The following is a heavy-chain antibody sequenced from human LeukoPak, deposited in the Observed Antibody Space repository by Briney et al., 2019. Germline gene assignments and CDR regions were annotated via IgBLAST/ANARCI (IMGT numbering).Heavy chain of an antibody. V-gene: IGHV3-48*03. J-gene: IGHJ3*02. D-gene: IGHD1-14*01. Sequence: GGSLRLSCAASGFTFSSYAMHWVRQAPGKGLEWVSYISSSGSTIYYADSVKGRFTISRDNAKNSLYLQMNSLRAEDTAVYYCARGGDEPLDAFDIWGQGTMVTVSS. CDR3: ARGGDEPLDAFDI. CDR2: ISSSGSTI. CDR1: GFTFSSYA.